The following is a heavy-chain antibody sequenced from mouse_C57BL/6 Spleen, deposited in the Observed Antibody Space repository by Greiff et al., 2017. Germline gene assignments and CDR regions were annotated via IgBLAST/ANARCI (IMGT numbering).Heavy chain of an antibody. CDR3: ARGDDGSYFDY. V-gene: IGHV1-69*01. Sequence: QVQLKQPGAELVMPGASVKLSCKASGYTFTSYWMHWVKQRPGQGLEWIGEIDPSDSYTNYNQKFKGKSTLTVDKSSSTAYMQLSSLTSEDSAVYYCARGDDGSYFDYWGQGTTLTVSS. D-gene: IGHD2-3*01. CDR1: GYTFTSYW. J-gene: IGHJ2*01. CDR2: IDPSDSYT.